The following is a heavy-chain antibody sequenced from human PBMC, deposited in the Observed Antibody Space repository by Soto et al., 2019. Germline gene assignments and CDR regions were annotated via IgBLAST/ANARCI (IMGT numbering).Heavy chain of an antibody. V-gene: IGHV3-30*18. CDR2: ISYDGSNK. Sequence: PGGSLRLSCAASGFTFSSYGMHWVHQAPGKGLEWVAVISYDGSNKYYADSVKGRFTISRDNSKNTLYLQMNSLRAEDTAVYYCAKDVRAAIDRDAFDIWGQGTMVTVSS. D-gene: IGHD2-2*01. CDR1: GFTFSSYG. J-gene: IGHJ3*02. CDR3: AKDVRAAIDRDAFDI.